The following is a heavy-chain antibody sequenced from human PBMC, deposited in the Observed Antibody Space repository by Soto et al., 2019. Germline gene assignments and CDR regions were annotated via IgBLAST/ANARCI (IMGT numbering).Heavy chain of an antibody. CDR2: RNPNSGKT. Sequence: QVQLVQSGAEVKKPGAAVKVSCKASGYNFNNYDVNWVRQATGQGLEWMGWRNPNSGKTGYAQKFQGRLTMTRNTSRSTAYMELSSLRSEDTAVYYCARGKRYTNDFWGQGTLVTVSS. CDR1: GYNFNNYD. CDR3: ARGKRYTNDF. D-gene: IGHD1-20*01. V-gene: IGHV1-8*01. J-gene: IGHJ4*02.